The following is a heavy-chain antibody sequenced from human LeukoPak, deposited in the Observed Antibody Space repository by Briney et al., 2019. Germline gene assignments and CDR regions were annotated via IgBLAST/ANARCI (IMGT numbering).Heavy chain of an antibody. Sequence: ASVEDSRKASGYTLTVYYMHWVRQPPGQRLEWLGWINPNSGGTNYAQKFQGRVTMTRDTSISTAYMELSRLRSDDTAVYFCAREDVVVVAASDYYYYGMDVWGQGTTATVSS. V-gene: IGHV1-2*02. D-gene: IGHD2-15*01. CDR3: AREDVVVVAASDYYYYGMDV. CDR2: INPNSGGT. J-gene: IGHJ6*02. CDR1: GYTLTVYY.